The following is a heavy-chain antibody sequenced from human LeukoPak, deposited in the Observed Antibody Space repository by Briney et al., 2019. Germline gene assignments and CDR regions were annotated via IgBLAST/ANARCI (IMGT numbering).Heavy chain of an antibody. CDR1: GYTFTNYG. CDR3: ARAPLRYFDWLLFYYFDY. D-gene: IGHD3-9*01. Sequence: VASVTVSCKASGYTFTNYGISWVRQAPGQGLEWMGWISAYNGNTNYAQKLQGRVTMTTDTSTSTAYMELRSLRSDDTAVYYCARAPLRYFDWLLFYYFDYWGQGTLVTVSS. J-gene: IGHJ4*02. CDR2: ISAYNGNT. V-gene: IGHV1-18*01.